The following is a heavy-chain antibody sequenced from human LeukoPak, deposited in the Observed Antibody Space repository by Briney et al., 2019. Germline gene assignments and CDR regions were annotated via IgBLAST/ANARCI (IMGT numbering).Heavy chain of an antibody. D-gene: IGHD3-22*01. CDR3: AAYDTSGYSGKYFQH. J-gene: IGHJ1*01. CDR1: GFTFSNYW. CDR2: INSDGSST. V-gene: IGHV3-74*03. Sequence: GGSLRLSCAASGFTFSNYWMHWVRQAPGKGLVWVSRINSDGSSTTYADSVKGRFTISRDNAKNTLYLQMNSLRAEDTAVYYCAAYDTSGYSGKYFQHWGQGTLVTVSS.